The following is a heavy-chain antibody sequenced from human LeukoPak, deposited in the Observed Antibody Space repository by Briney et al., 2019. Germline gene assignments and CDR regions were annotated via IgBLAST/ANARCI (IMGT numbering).Heavy chain of an antibody. D-gene: IGHD2-2*03. J-gene: IGHJ3*02. V-gene: IGHV4-39*01. CDR3: ASGYCSSTSCVPGAFDI. CDR2: IYYSGST. Sequence: SETLYLTCTVSGGSISSSSYYWGWIRQPPGKGLEWIGSIYYSGSTYYNPSLKSRVTISVDTSKNQFSLKLSSVTAADTAVYYCASGYCSSTSCVPGAFDIWGQGTMVTVSS. CDR1: GGSISSSSYY.